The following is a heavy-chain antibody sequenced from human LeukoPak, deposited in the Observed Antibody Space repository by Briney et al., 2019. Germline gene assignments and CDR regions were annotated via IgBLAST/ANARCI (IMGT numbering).Heavy chain of an antibody. J-gene: IGHJ5*02. D-gene: IGHD4/OR15-4a*01. Sequence: SQTLSLTCSVSGGSISSSSSGRYYRSWIRQPAGKGLEYIGRIYISGNTNYNPSLKGRATISLDTSQNQFSLTLTSVTAADTAVYYCARVPSGSRFDPWGPGTLATVSS. CDR2: IYISGNT. V-gene: IGHV4-61*02. CDR1: GGSISSSSSGRYY. CDR3: ARVPSGSRFDP.